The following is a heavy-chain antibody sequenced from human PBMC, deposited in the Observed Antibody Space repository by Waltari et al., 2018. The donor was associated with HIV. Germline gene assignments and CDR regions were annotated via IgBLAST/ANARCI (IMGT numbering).Heavy chain of an antibody. V-gene: IGHV4-61*02. CDR3: AGALDYYESGSFPLWFFDV. Sequence: QVQLQESGPGLVKPSQTLSLTCTVSSGSITSGNYYWRWIRQPAGKGLEWIGRVYTSGSSNYNPALKKRVTISIDTSRNQFSQRLSSVAAAETAVYYCAGALDYYESGSFPLWFFDVWGRGTLVTVSS. J-gene: IGHJ2*01. D-gene: IGHD3-10*01. CDR2: VYTSGSS. CDR1: SGSITSGNYY.